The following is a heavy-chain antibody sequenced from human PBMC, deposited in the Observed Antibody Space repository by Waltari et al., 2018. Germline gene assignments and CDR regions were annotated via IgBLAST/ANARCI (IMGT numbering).Heavy chain of an antibody. CDR1: GGSISSYY. CDR2: IYYSGST. V-gene: IGHV4-59*01. Sequence: QVQLQESGPGLVKPSETLSLTCTVSGGSISSYYWSWIRQPPGKGLEWIGYIYYSGSTNYNPSLKSRVTISVDTSKNQFSLKLSSVTAADTAVYYCASCYYYDYYYGMDVWGQGTTVTVSS. J-gene: IGHJ6*02. D-gene: IGHD3-10*01. CDR3: ASCYYYDYYYGMDV.